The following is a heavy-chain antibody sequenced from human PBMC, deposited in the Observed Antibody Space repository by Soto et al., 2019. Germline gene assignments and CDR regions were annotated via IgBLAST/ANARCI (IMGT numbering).Heavy chain of an antibody. J-gene: IGHJ4*02. CDR2: ISPFNGDA. V-gene: IGHV1-18*04. CDR3: ARVADIVLIPALDY. CDR1: VYTFTTYS. D-gene: IGHD2-8*02. Sequence: QVQLVQAGAEVKRPGASVNVSCKASVYTFTTYSLNWVRQAPGQGLEWMGWISPFNGDATYAQKFQDRVTLTTDTSTSTAYMELRRLRDDDTAVYYCARVADIVLIPALDYWGRGNLVIVSS.